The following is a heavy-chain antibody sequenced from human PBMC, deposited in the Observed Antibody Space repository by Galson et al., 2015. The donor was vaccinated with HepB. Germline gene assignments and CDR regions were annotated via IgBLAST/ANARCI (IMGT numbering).Heavy chain of an antibody. CDR1: GGSISSHY. D-gene: IGHD3-3*02. V-gene: IGHV4-59*11. J-gene: IGHJ5*02. CDR3: ARGQTESTFLEWLPIGWFDP. CDR2: IHYNGNT. Sequence: LSLTCTVSGGSISSHYWSWLRQPPGTGLEWIGYIHYNGNTNYNVSLRTRVTMSLDKSKNQVSLRLRDVTTADTAVYFCARGQTESTFLEWLPIGWFDPWGQGTRVTVSS.